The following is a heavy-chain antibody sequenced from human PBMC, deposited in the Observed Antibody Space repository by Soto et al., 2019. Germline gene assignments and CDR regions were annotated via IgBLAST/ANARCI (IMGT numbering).Heavy chain of an antibody. CDR1: GFAFSTKW. V-gene: IGHV3-74*01. D-gene: IGHD1-26*01. J-gene: IGHJ5*02. CDR3: ARIPYSDTDPCP. CDR2: INIDGTTT. Sequence: EVQLVESGGGLVQPGGSLRLSCAASGFAFSTKWMHWVRQGPGTGLVWVSRINIDGTTTNYADSVKGRFTISRDNAKNMLYLQMDILRAEDTAVYYCARIPYSDTDPCPWGQGTMVTVSS.